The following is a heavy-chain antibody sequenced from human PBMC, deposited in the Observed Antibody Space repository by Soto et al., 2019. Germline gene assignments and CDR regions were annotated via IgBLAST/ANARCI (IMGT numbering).Heavy chain of an antibody. CDR1: GFTFSAHY. V-gene: IGHV3-72*01. D-gene: IGHD1-26*01. Sequence: SLRPSSEASGFTFSAHYMDWVRQAPGKGLQCVGRIRNKPNSYTTEYAASVKGRFTFSRDDSKNSVYLQVNSLKTEDTAMYYCTRVNSGSYSSDYWGQGT. CDR2: IRNKPNSYTT. CDR3: TRVNSGSYSSDY. J-gene: IGHJ4*02.